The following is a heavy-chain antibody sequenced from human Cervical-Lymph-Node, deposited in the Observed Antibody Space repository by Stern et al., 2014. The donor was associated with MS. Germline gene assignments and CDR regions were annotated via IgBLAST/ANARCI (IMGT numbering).Heavy chain of an antibody. CDR2: ISGRGGTT. J-gene: IGHJ4*02. CDR1: GFTFSSYA. CDR3: AKLSTYSSGWFNCLDY. D-gene: IGHD6-19*01. Sequence: EVQLVESGGGLVQPGGSLRLSCAVSGFTFSSYAMSWVRQTPGKGLEWVSAISGRGGTTYYADSVKGRFTISRDNSKNTMYLQMNSLRAEDTAVYYCAKLSTYSSGWFNCLDYWGQGTLVTVSS. V-gene: IGHV3-23*04.